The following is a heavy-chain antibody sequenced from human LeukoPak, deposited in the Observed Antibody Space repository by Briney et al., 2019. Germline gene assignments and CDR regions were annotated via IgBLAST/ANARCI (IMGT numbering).Heavy chain of an antibody. CDR2: IKQDGSEK. Sequence: GGSLRLSCAASGFTISSYWMSWVRRAPGKGLEWVANIKQDGSEKYYVDSVKGRFTISRDNAKNSLYLQMNSLRAEDTAVYYCARGYGSGSHDYYYYYMDVWGKGTTVTVSS. CDR1: GFTISSYW. V-gene: IGHV3-7*01. CDR3: ARGYGSGSHDYYYYYMDV. J-gene: IGHJ6*03. D-gene: IGHD3-10*01.